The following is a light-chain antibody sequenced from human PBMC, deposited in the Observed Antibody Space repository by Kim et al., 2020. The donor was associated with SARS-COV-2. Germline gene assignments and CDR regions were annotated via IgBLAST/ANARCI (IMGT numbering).Light chain of an antibody. J-gene: IGKJ3*01. V-gene: IGKV1-39*01. CDR3: QQSYITPFT. Sequence: DIQMTQSPSSLSASVGDRVTITCRTSQSISSHLNWYHQKPGRAPKLLISAASTLQGAVPSRFSGSGSETDFTLTISSLQPEDFATYFCQQSYITPFTFGPGTKVDIK. CDR1: QSISSH. CDR2: AAS.